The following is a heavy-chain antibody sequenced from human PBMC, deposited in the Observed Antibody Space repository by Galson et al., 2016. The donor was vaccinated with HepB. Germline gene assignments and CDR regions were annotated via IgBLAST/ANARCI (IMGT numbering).Heavy chain of an antibody. J-gene: IGHJ6*02. CDR1: GDTFSSYA. V-gene: IGHV1-69*13. CDR2: IIPIFGTT. CDR3: ARDPGVAAAGHYNGLDV. Sequence: SVKVSCKASGDTFSSYAISWVRQAPGQWLEWMGGIIPIFGTTNYAQKFQGRVTITADESTSTAYMELSSLRSEDTAVYYCARDPGVAAAGHYNGLDVWGQGTTVTVSS. D-gene: IGHD6-13*01.